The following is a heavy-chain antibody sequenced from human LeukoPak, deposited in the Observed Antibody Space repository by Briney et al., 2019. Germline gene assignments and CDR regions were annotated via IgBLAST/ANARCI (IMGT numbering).Heavy chain of an antibody. J-gene: IGHJ4*02. CDR1: GFTFSSYG. V-gene: IGHV3-33*06. CDR3: AKHRLYYYDSSGYYFDY. CDR2: IWYDGSNK. D-gene: IGHD3-22*01. Sequence: QPGGSLRLSCAASGFTFSSYGMHWVRQAPGKGLEWVAVIWYDGSNKYYADSVKGRFTISRDNSKNTLYLQMNSLRAEDTAVYYCAKHRLYYYDSSGYYFDYWGQGTLVTVSS.